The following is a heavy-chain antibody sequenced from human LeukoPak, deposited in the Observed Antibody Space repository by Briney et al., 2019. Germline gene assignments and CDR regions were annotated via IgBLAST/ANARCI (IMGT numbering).Heavy chain of an antibody. CDR3: TTRGGSFSIFDY. D-gene: IGHD1-26*01. V-gene: IGHV3-30*02. CDR1: GFTFSSYG. J-gene: IGHJ4*02. Sequence: GGSLRLSCAASGFTFSSYGMHWVRQAPGKGLEWVAFIRYDGSNKYYADSVKGRFTISRDDSKNTLYLQMNSLKTEDTAVYYCTTRGGSFSIFDYWGQGTLVTVSS. CDR2: IRYDGSNK.